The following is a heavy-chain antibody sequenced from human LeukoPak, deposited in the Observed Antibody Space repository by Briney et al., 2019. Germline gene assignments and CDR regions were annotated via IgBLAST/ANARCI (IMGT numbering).Heavy chain of an antibody. CDR2: ISSSSSTI. V-gene: IGHV3-48*02. D-gene: IGHD3-3*01. CDR1: GFTFSSYS. J-gene: IGHJ4*02. Sequence: GGSLRLSCAASGFTFSSYSMNWVRQAPGKGGEGVSYISSSSSTIYYADSVKGRITISRYTFKNMLYLEMNRLRDEDTAIYYCVKDGEGFLEWSPPLAYWGQGALVTVSS. CDR3: VKDGEGFLEWSPPLAY.